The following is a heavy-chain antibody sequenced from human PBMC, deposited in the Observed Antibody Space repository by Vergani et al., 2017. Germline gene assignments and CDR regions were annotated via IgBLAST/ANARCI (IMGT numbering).Heavy chain of an antibody. CDR3: ARPRFTPYCSGGSCHAEYFQH. J-gene: IGHJ1*01. V-gene: IGHV1-69*13. CDR2: IIPIFGTA. Sequence: QVQLVQSGAEVKKPGSSVKVSCKASGGTFSSYAISWVRQAPGQGLEWMGRIIPIFGTANYAQKFQGRFTITADESTSSAYMELSSLRSEDTAVYYCARPRFTPYCSGGSCHAEYFQHWGQGTLVTVSS. D-gene: IGHD2-15*01. CDR1: GGTFSSYA.